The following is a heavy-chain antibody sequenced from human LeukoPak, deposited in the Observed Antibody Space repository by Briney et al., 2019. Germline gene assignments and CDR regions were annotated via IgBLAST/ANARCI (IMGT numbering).Heavy chain of an antibody. CDR1: GFTFSSYA. CDR2: ISGSGGST. V-gene: IGHV3-23*01. D-gene: IGHD3-22*01. CDR3: ASGSSGYYSEYFQH. Sequence: GGSLRLSCAASGFTFSSYAMSWVRQAPGKGLEWVSAISGSGGSTYYADSVKGRFTISRDNSKNTLYLQMYSLRAEDAAVYYCASGSSGYYSEYFQHWGQGTLVTVSS. J-gene: IGHJ1*01.